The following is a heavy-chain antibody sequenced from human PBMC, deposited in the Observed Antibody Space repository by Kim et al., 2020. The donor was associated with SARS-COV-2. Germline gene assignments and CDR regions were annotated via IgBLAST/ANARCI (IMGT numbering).Heavy chain of an antibody. CDR2: IIGSGTTI. Sequence: GGSLRLSCAASGFTFSSYEMNWVRQAPGKGLEWVSYIIGSGTTIYYAASVRGRFTISRDNDKNSLYLQMNSLRAEDTAVYYCARGPNYSPFDYWGQGTL. D-gene: IGHD4-4*01. CDR1: GFTFSSYE. V-gene: IGHV3-48*03. CDR3: ARGPNYSPFDY. J-gene: IGHJ4*02.